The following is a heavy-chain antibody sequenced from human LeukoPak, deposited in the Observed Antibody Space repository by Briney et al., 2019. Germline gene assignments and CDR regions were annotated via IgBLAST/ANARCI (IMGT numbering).Heavy chain of an antibody. CDR3: ASYDSGSPEIAGFDY. Sequence: SETLSLTCAVYGGSFSGYYWSWIRQPPGKGLEWIGEINHSGSTNYNPSLKSRVTISVDTSKNQFSLKLSSVTAADTAVYYCASYDSGSPEIAGFDYWGQGTLVTVSS. D-gene: IGHD3-10*01. CDR2: INHSGST. V-gene: IGHV4-34*01. CDR1: GGSFSGYY. J-gene: IGHJ4*02.